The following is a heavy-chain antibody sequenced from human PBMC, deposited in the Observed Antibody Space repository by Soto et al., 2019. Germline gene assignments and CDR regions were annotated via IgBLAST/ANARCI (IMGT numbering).Heavy chain of an antibody. CDR2: IYYSGST. J-gene: IGHJ4*02. D-gene: IGHD3-10*01. V-gene: IGHV4-59*08. CDR3: ARLAPLQFGELSGEIYFDY. CDR1: GGSISSYY. Sequence: PSETLSLTCTVSGGSISSYYWSWIRQPPGKGLEWIGYIYYSGSTNYNPSLKSRVTISVDTSKNQFSLKLSSVTAADTAVYYCARLAPLQFGELSGEIYFDYWGQGTLVTVSS.